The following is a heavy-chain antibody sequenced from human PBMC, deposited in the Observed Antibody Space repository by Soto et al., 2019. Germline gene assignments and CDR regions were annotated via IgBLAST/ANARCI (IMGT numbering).Heavy chain of an antibody. CDR3: AKPKAYDSSGYIDY. D-gene: IGHD3-22*01. Sequence: HPGGSLRLSCAASGFTFSSYAMSWVRQAPGKGLEWVSAISGSGGSTYYADSVKGRFTISRDNSKNTLYLQMNSLRAEDTAVYYCAKPKAYDSSGYIDYWGQGTLVTVSS. CDR1: GFTFSSYA. J-gene: IGHJ4*02. CDR2: ISGSGGST. V-gene: IGHV3-23*01.